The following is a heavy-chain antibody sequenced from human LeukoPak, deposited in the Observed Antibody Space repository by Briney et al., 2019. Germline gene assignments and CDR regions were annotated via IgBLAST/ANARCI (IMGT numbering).Heavy chain of an antibody. J-gene: IGHJ3*02. CDR3: ATVIFVYSAFDI. Sequence: AGSLRLSCSASGFSFANTCMTWVRQAPGKGLEWVGRIKSKHDGATTDYAAPVKGRFTISRDDSKNTLYLQMTSLNAEDSAVYFCATVIFVYSAFDIWGQGTVVTVSS. D-gene: IGHD3-16*02. CDR1: GFSFANTC. CDR2: IKSKHDGATT. V-gene: IGHV3-15*01.